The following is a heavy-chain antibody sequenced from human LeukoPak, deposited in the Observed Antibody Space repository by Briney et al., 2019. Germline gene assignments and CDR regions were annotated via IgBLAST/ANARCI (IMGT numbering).Heavy chain of an antibody. J-gene: IGHJ6*03. V-gene: IGHV4-39*07. CDR1: GGSISSSSYY. D-gene: IGHD2-21*01. CDR3: ARAPASAYCGGDCYWVAEGMDV. CDR2: IYYSGST. Sequence: PSETLSLTCTVSGGSISSSSYYWGWIRQPPGKGLEWIGSIYYSGSTYYNPSLKSRVTISVDTSKNQFSLKLSSVTAADTAVYYCARAPASAYCGGDCYWVAEGMDVWGKGTTVTVSS.